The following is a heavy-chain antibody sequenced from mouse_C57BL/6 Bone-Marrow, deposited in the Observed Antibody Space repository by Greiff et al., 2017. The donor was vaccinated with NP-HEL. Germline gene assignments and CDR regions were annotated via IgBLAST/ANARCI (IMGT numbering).Heavy chain of an antibody. CDR2: IWSGGST. Sequence: VQLQQSGPGLVQPSQSLSITCTVSGFSLTSYGVHWVRQSPGKGLEWLGVIWSGGSTDYNAAFISRLSISKDNSKSQVFFKMNSLQADDTAIYYCAIITTVVPYYAMDYWGQGTSVTVSS. J-gene: IGHJ4*01. CDR3: AIITTVVPYYAMDY. V-gene: IGHV2-2*01. D-gene: IGHD1-1*01. CDR1: GFSLTSYG.